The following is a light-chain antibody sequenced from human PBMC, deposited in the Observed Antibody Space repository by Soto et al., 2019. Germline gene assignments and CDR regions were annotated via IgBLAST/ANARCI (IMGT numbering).Light chain of an antibody. J-gene: IGKJ5*01. V-gene: IGKV3-15*01. Sequence: EIVMTQSTATLSVSPGERATLSCRASQSVSSNLAWYQQKHGQAPRLLIYGASSRATGIPVRFSGSGSGTEFTLTISSLQSEDFAVYYCQHYNNWPLTFGQGRRPEIK. CDR2: GAS. CDR3: QHYNNWPLT. CDR1: QSVSSN.